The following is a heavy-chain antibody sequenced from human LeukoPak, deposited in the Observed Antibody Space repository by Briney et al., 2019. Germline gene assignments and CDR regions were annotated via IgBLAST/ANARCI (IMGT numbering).Heavy chain of an antibody. CDR2: IHHDGRT. CDR3: AREPVPQDYGDTVNAYDL. J-gene: IGHJ3*01. V-gene: IGHV4-34*01. CDR1: GGSLSGHY. D-gene: IGHD4-17*01. Sequence: SETLALTCAVYGGSLSGHYWSWIRQSPGKGLEWIGDIHHDGRTKYSPSLKSRVSILLDTSKNEVSLRLTPVTAADTALYFCAREPVPQDYGDTVNAYDLWGQGAMVIVSS.